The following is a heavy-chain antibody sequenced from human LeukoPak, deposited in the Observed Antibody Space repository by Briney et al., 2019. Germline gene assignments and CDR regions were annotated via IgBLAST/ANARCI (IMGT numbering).Heavy chain of an antibody. D-gene: IGHD3-10*01. CDR3: AKDQCFGDLDDY. J-gene: IGHJ4*02. V-gene: IGHV3-23*01. Sequence: PGGSLRLSCAASGFIFNNYAMSWVRQAPGKGLEWVSSISGTGVTAYYADSVKGRFAISRDNSKNTLYLQMSSLRAEDTALYYCAKDQCFGDLDDYRGQGTLVTVSS. CDR1: GFIFNNYA. CDR2: ISGTGVTA.